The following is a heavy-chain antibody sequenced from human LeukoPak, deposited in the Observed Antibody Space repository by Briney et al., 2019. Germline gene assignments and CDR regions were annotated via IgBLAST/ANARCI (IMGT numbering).Heavy chain of an antibody. Sequence: SETLSLTCTVSGGSISSSSHYWGWIRQPPGKGLEWIGSIYYSGITYYNPSLGSRVTISVDTSKNQFSLKLSSVTATDTAVYYCARQPGSGIVVVPAVGFDPWGQGTLVTVSS. D-gene: IGHD2-2*01. CDR1: GGSISSSSHY. J-gene: IGHJ5*02. V-gene: IGHV4-39*01. CDR3: ARQPGSGIVVVPAVGFDP. CDR2: IYYSGIT.